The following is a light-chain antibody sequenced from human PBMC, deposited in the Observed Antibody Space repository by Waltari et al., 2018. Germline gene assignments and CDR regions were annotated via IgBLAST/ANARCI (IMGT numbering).Light chain of an antibody. CDR2: DAS. J-gene: IGKJ2*01. CDR3: QQSNNWPYT. Sequence: EIEMTQSPATLSVSPGERATVSCRASQSVGNKLAWYQQKPGQAPRHLFYDASTRATGIPVRFSGSGSGTEFTLTISSLQSEDFAVYYCQQSNNWPYTFGQGTKLEIK. V-gene: IGKV3-15*01. CDR1: QSVGNK.